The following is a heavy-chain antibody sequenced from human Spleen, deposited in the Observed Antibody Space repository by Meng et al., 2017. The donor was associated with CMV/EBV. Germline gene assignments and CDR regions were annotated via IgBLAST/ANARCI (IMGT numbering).Heavy chain of an antibody. D-gene: IGHD1-26*01. J-gene: IGHJ4*02. CDR3: ARAYSGGDFPAY. V-gene: IGHV1-2*02. Sequence: ASVKVSCKASGYTFSGYYIHWVRQAPGQGLEWMGWINPNSGGSNYAQKFQGRVTMTRDTSITTAYMEVTRLTSDDTAIYYCARAYSGGDFPAYWGQGTLVTSPQ. CDR2: INPNSGGS. CDR1: GYTFSGYY.